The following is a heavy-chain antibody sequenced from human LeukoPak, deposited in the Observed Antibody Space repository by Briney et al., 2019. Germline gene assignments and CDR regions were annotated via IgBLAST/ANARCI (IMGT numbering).Heavy chain of an antibody. CDR1: GFTFSSYG. J-gene: IGHJ4*02. CDR3: WYYGWQFDY. V-gene: IGHV3-33*01. D-gene: IGHD4-17*01. Sequence: GGSLRLSCAASGFTFSSYGMHWVRQAPGKGLEWVAVIWYDGSNKYYADSVKGRFTISRDNSKNTLYLQMDSLRAEDTAVYYCWYYGWQFDYWGQGTLVTVSS. CDR2: IWYDGSNK.